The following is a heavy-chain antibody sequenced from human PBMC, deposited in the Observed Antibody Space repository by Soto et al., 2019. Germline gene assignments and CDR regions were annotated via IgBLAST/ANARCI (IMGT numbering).Heavy chain of an antibody. CDR2: ISSSSSFI. CDR3: ARDLFDS. V-gene: IGHV3-21*01. J-gene: IGHJ4*02. Sequence: EVQMVEAGGGLVKPGGWLRLSCEVSGFSFSNYRMKWVRQAPGKGLEWVSSISSSSSFIYYAESVKGRFTISRDNAKNSLYLQMNSLIVEDTAVYYCARDLFDSWGQGTLFTVSS. CDR1: GFSFSNYR.